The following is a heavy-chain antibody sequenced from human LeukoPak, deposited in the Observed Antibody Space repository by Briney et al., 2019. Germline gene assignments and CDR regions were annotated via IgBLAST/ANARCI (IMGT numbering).Heavy chain of an antibody. J-gene: IGHJ6*02. Sequence: PSQTLSPTGAGADGSISRGGYSWRWIRQPPGKGLASIRYIFPLGCTSYNPSLMSRVTISVDGFKNQFSLKLSSVTAADTAVYYCARVSAAPYYYYGMDVWGQGTTVTVSS. CDR2: IFPLGCT. CDR3: ARVSAAPYYYYGMDV. D-gene: IGHD1-26*01. V-gene: IGHV4-30-2*01. CDR1: DGSISRGGYS.